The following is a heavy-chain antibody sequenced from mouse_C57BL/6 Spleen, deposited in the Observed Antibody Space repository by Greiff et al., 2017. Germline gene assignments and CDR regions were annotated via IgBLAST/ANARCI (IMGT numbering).Heavy chain of an antibody. CDR1: GYTFTDYY. D-gene: IGHD1-1*01. CDR3: ARLLRDYFDY. J-gene: IGHJ2*01. CDR2: IYPGSGNT. Sequence: VQLQQSGAELVRPGASVKLSCKASGYTFTDYYINWVKQRPGQGLEWIARIYPGSGNTYYNEKFKGKATLTAEKSSSTAYMQLSSLTSEDAAVYFCARLLRDYFDYWGQGTTRTVSS. V-gene: IGHV1-76*01.